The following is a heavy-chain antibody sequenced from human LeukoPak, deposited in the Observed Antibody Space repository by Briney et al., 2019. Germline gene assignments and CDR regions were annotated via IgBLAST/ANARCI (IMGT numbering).Heavy chain of an antibody. Sequence: ASVKVSCKASGYTFTSYDINWVRQATGQGLEWMGWMNPNSGNTGYAQKLQGRVTMTTDTSTSTAYMELRSLRSDDTAVYYCAREMGYCSGGSCYYVYWGQGTLVTVSS. V-gene: IGHV1-8*01. D-gene: IGHD2-15*01. J-gene: IGHJ4*02. CDR1: GYTFTSYD. CDR2: MNPNSGNT. CDR3: AREMGYCSGGSCYYVY.